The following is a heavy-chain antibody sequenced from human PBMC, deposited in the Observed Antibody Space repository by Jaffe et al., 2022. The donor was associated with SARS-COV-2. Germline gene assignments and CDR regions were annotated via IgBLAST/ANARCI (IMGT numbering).Heavy chain of an antibody. CDR1: GFTFSSYA. CDR3: AKRPEDEHTMVRGVILDY. CDR2: ISGSGGST. V-gene: IGHV3-23*01. D-gene: IGHD3-10*01. Sequence: EVQLLESGGGLVQPGGSLRLSCAASGFTFSSYAMSWVRQAPGKGLEWVSAISGSGGSTYYADSVKGRFTISRDNSKNTLYLQMNSLRAEDTAVYYCAKRPEDEHTMVRGVILDYWGQGTLVTVSS. J-gene: IGHJ4*02.